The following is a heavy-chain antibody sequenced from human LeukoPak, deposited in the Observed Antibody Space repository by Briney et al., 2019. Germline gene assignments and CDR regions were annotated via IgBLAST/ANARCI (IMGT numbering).Heavy chain of an antibody. Sequence: SETLSLTCTVSGGSISSYYWSWIRQPPGKGLEWIGYIYYSGSTNYNPSLKSRVTISVDTSKNQFSLKLSSVTAADTAVYYCASCPEHYGVFRRNYFDYWGQGTLVTVSS. CDR3: ASCPEHYGVFRRNYFDY. V-gene: IGHV4-59*01. CDR2: IYYSGST. D-gene: IGHD4-17*01. CDR1: GGSISSYY. J-gene: IGHJ4*02.